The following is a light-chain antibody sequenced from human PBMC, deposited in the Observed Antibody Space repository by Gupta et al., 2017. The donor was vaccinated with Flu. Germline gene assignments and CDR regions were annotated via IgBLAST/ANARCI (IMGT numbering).Light chain of an antibody. V-gene: IGLV8-61*01. Sequence: TVTLTCGLSSGSVSSSYYPSWYQQNPGQAPRALIYNTNTRSSGVPDRFSGSILGNNAALPLTGAQADDEGDYYCMAYARNGMSVIGGGTKLTVL. CDR3: MAYARNGMSV. CDR2: NTN. CDR1: SGSVSSSYY. J-gene: IGLJ3*02.